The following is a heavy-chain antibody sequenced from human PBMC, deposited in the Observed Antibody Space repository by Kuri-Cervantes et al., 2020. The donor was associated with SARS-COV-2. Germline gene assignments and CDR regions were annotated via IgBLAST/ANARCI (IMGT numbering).Heavy chain of an antibody. CDR2: IYPGDSDT. V-gene: IGHV5-51*01. Sequence: GESLKISCKGSGYSFTSYWIGWVRQMPGKGLEWMGIIYPGDSDTRYSPSFQGQVTISADKSISTASLQWSSLKASDTAMYYCARLPPNCSGGSCYDGYYYYGMDVWGQGTTVTVSS. J-gene: IGHJ6*02. CDR3: ARLPPNCSGGSCYDGYYYYGMDV. D-gene: IGHD2-15*01. CDR1: GYSFTSYW.